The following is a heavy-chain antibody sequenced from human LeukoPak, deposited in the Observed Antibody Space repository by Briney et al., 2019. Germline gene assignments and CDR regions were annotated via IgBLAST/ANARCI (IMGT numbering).Heavy chain of an antibody. CDR1: GYTFTGYY. D-gene: IGHD5-18*01. CDR3: ARGLRYGYSYGKGFDY. CDR2: INPNSGGT. J-gene: IGHJ4*02. Sequence: ASVKVSCKASGYTFTGYYMHWVRQAPGQGLEWMGWINPNSGGTNYAQKFQGRVTMTRDTSISTAYMELSRLRSDDTAVYYCARGLRYGYSYGKGFDYWGQGTLVTVSS. V-gene: IGHV1-2*02.